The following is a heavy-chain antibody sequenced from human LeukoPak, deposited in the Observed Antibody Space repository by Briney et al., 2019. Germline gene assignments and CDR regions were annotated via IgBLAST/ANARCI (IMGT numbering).Heavy chain of an antibody. Sequence: SETLSLTCAVSGGSISTSNSYWGWIRRPPGKGLEWVGSIYYSGNTYYNPSLKSRVTISVDTSKNQFSLKLSSVTAADTAVYYCAAPSSTVTTKLWFDPWGQGTLVTVSS. CDR1: GGSISTSNSY. CDR2: IYYSGNT. J-gene: IGHJ5*02. CDR3: AAPSSTVTTKLWFDP. D-gene: IGHD4-17*01. V-gene: IGHV4-39*07.